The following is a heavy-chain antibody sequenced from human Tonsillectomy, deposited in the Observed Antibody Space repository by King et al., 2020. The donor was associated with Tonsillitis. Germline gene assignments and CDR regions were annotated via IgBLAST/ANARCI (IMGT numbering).Heavy chain of an antibody. Sequence: QLVQSGAEVKKPGASLKISCEGSGYIFTSYWIGWVRQMPGKGLEWMGIIFPGDSDTRYSPSFQGQVTISADKSISTAYLQWSSLKASDTAMYYCARHIRYGGHYFDYWGQGTLVTVSS. V-gene: IGHV5-51*01. CDR1: GYIFTSYW. CDR3: ARHIRYGGHYFDY. D-gene: IGHD1-14*01. J-gene: IGHJ4*02. CDR2: IFPGDSDT.